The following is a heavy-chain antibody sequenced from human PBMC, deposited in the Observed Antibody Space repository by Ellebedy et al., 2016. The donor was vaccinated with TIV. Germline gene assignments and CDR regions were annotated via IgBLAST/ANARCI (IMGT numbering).Heavy chain of an antibody. V-gene: IGHV1-46*01. CDR1: GYTFTSYY. CDR2: INPTSGSS. D-gene: IGHD3-22*01. CDR3: ARGDNYYYDSSGYYYNY. J-gene: IGHJ4*02. Sequence: ASVKVSCKASGYTFTSYYFYWVRQAPGQGLEWMGIINPTSGSSNYAQKLQGRVTMTRDPSTSTVYMVLSSLRSEDTAVYYCARGDNYYYDSSGYYYNYWGQGTLVTVSS.